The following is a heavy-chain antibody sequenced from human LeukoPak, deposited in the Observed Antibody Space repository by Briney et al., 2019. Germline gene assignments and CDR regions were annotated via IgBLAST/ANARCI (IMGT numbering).Heavy chain of an antibody. CDR2: ISAYNGNT. V-gene: IGHV1-18*01. Sequence: ASVKVSCKASGYTFTSYGSSWVRQAPGQGLEWMGWISAYNGNTNYAQKLQGRVTMTTDTSTSTAYMELSRLRSDDTAVYYCARSLGTDTKTSIAATDYWGQGTLVTVSS. D-gene: IGHD6-6*01. CDR1: GYTFTSYG. CDR3: ARSLGTDTKTSIAATDY. J-gene: IGHJ4*02.